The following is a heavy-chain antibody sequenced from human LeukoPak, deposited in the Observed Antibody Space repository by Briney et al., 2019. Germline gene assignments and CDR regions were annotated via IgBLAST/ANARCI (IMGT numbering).Heavy chain of an antibody. V-gene: IGHV4-34*01. Sequence: SETLSLTCAVYGGSFSGYYWSWIRQPPGKGLEWIGEIHHSGNTNYNPSLKSRVTISIDTSKNQFSLRLSSVTAADTAVYYCARGQVVRDYWGQGVLVTVSS. CDR2: IHHSGNT. D-gene: IGHD2-15*01. J-gene: IGHJ4*02. CDR1: GGSFSGYY. CDR3: ARGQVVRDY.